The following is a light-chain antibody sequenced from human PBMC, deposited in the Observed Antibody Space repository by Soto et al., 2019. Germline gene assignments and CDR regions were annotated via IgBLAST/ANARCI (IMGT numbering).Light chain of an antibody. CDR2: HNN. J-gene: IGLJ2*01. V-gene: IGLV1-40*01. Sequence: QAVVTQPPSVSGAPGHRVTISCTGSSSNIGAGYDVHWYHQLPGTAPKLLIYHNNNRPSGVPDRFSGSKSGTSASLAITGLQAEDEADYYCQSYDSSLSAVVFGGGTKVTVL. CDR3: QSYDSSLSAVV. CDR1: SSNIGAGYD.